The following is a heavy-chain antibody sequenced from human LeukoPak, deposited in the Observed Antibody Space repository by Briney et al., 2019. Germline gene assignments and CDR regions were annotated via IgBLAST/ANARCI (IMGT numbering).Heavy chain of an antibody. V-gene: IGHV3-30-3*01. Sequence: GGSLGPSCAASGFTFSSYAMHWVRQAPGKGLGWVAVISYDGSNKYYADSVKRRCTISRDNSKDTLYLQMNSLRAEDTAVYYCARVSYYDSSGYYPLDYWGQGTLVTASS. CDR3: ARVSYYDSSGYYPLDY. CDR1: GFTFSSYA. CDR2: ISYDGSNK. J-gene: IGHJ4*02. D-gene: IGHD3-22*01.